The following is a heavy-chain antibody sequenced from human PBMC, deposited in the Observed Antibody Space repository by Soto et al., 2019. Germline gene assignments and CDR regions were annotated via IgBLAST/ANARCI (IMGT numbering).Heavy chain of an antibody. Sequence: ASVKVSCKASGYTFTGYYMHWVRQAPGQGLEWMGWINPNSGGTNYAQKFQGWVTMTRDTSISTAYMELSRLRSDDTAVYYCARDGGIAAAGGGYYYYYYGMDVWGQGTTVTVSS. CDR3: ARDGGIAAAGGGYYYYYYGMDV. V-gene: IGHV1-2*04. CDR2: INPNSGGT. D-gene: IGHD6-13*01. CDR1: GYTFTGYY. J-gene: IGHJ6*02.